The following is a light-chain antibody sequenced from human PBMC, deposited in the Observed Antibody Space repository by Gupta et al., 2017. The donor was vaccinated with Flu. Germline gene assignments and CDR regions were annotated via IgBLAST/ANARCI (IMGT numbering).Light chain of an antibody. J-gene: IGLJ3*02. V-gene: IGLV1-40*01. Sequence: QSVLTQPPSVSGAPGQRVTITCTGSSSNTGAGYDVHWYQPLPGTAPKLLVYGNSNRPSGVPDRFSGSKSGTSASLAITGLQAEDGADYYCQSYDSSQSGWVFGGGTELTVL. CDR3: QSYDSSQSGWV. CDR2: GNS. CDR1: SSNTGAGYD.